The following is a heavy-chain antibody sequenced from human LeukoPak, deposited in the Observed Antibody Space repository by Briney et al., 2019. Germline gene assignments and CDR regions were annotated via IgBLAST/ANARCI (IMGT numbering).Heavy chain of an antibody. V-gene: IGHV3-20*04. CDR1: GFSFDDYG. CDR2: MNWNGGIT. CDR3: ARDQPPYYYMDV. Sequence: GGSLRLSCAASGFSFDDYGMSWVRQPPGKGLEWVSGMNWNGGITDYADSVKGRFTISRDNAKNSLYLQMNSLRAEDTALYYCARDQPPYYYMDVWGKGTTVTVSS. J-gene: IGHJ6*03.